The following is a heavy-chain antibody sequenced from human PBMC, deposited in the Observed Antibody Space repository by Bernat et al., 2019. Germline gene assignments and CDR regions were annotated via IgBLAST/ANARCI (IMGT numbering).Heavy chain of an antibody. V-gene: IGHV3-11*05. CDR3: RRGTSTSAPYMDV. J-gene: IGHJ6*03. Sequence: QVQLVESGGGLVKPGGSLRLSCAASGFTFSDYYMSWIRQAPGKGLDGVSYISSSSSYTNYADSVKGRVTISRDNAKNFRYLQMNSLGAEDAAVYYCRRGTSTSAPYMDVWGEGTTVTVSS. CDR2: ISSSSSYT. CDR1: GFTFSDYY.